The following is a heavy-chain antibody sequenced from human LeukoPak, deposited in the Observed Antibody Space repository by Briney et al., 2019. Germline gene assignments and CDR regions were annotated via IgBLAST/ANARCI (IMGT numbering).Heavy chain of an antibody. V-gene: IGHV3-30-3*01. D-gene: IGHD2-8*02. J-gene: IGHJ4*02. CDR1: GFTFSSYA. CDR3: ARDASRTGDYFDY. CDR2: ISNDGGNK. Sequence: PGGSLRLSCVASGFTFSSYAMHWVRQAPGKGLEWVAVISNDGGNKNYADSVKGRFTISRDNSKNTLYLQMNSLRAEDTAVFYCARDASRTGDYFDYWGQGTLVTVSP.